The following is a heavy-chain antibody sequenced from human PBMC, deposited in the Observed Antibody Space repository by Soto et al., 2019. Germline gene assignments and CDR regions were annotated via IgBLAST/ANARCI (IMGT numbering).Heavy chain of an antibody. Sequence: SETLSLTCTVSGGSISSGDYYWSWIRQPPGKGLEWIGYIYYSGSTYYNPSLKSRVTISVDTSKNQFSLKLSSVTAADTAVYYCARSEYDFWSGRPFDYWGQGTLVTVSS. V-gene: IGHV4-30-4*01. CDR3: ARSEYDFWSGRPFDY. D-gene: IGHD3-3*01. J-gene: IGHJ4*02. CDR1: GGSISSGDYY. CDR2: IYYSGST.